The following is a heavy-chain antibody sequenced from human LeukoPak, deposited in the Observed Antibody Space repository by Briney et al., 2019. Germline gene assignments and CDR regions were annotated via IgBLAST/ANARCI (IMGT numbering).Heavy chain of an antibody. CDR2: IKQDGSEK. CDR3: ARSGPHYSESSGYL. CDR1: GFTFSRHW. J-gene: IGHJ5*02. V-gene: IGHV3-7*01. D-gene: IGHD3-22*01. Sequence: GGSLRLSCAASGFTFSRHWMTWVRQGPGKGLEWVANIKQDGSEKYYVDSVRGRFTISRDNAKNSLYLEMNSLRAEDTAVYYCARSGPHYSESSGYLWGQGTQVTVSS.